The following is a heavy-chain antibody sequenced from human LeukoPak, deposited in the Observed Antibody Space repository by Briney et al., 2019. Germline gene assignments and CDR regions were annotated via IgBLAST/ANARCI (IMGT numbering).Heavy chain of an antibody. D-gene: IGHD2-15*01. J-gene: IGHJ4*02. CDR2: IKSKTDGGTT. CDR3: TTGPSCSGGSCYDLSFDY. CDR1: GFTFSNAW. V-gene: IGHV3-15*01. Sequence: GGSLRLSCAASGFTFSNAWMSWVRQAPGKGLEWVGRIKSKTDGGTTDYAAPVKGRFTISRDDSKNTLYLQMNSLKTEDTAVYYRTTGPSCSGGSCYDLSFDYWGQGTLVTVSS.